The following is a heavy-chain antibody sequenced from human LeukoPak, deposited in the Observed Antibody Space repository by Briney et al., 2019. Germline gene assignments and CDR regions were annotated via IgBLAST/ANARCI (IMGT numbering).Heavy chain of an antibody. CDR1: GFTFSSYS. CDR3: ARDGVIPSAFDI. CDR2: ISSSSSYI. V-gene: IGHV3-21*01. D-gene: IGHD2-2*02. Sequence: PGGSLRLSCAASGFTFSSYSMNWVRQAPGRGLEWVSSISSSSSYIYYADSVKGRFTISRDNAKNSLYLQMNSLRAEDTAVYYCARDGVIPSAFDIWGQGTMVTVSS. J-gene: IGHJ3*02.